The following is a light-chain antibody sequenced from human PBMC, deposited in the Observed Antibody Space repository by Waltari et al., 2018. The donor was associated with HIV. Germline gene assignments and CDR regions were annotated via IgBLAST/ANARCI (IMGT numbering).Light chain of an antibody. CDR2: DKN. J-gene: IGLJ2*01. CDR3: GTVYSSRSAGV. CDR1: RSTMGNNY. V-gene: IGLV1-51*01. Sequence: QSVLTQPPSVSAAPGQKVTISCSGSRSTMGNNYVSWYKQLPGTAHKLLIYDKNKLPSRSPDRFAASKSRTSATLGITGPQTGDGADYCCGTVYSSRSAGVFVGGTQLTVL.